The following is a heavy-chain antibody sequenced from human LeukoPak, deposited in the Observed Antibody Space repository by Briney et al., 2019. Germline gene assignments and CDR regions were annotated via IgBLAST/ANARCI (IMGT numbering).Heavy chain of an antibody. CDR2: ISSSGNAI. CDR3: ARSPKDATAP. CDR1: GFTFSNYE. Sequence: GGSLRLSYVTSGFTFSNYEMNWVRQAPGKGLEYVSYISSSGNAIHYADSVKGRFTISRDNAKNSVYLQMSSLRAEDTAVYYCARSPKDATAPWGQGTLVTVSS. V-gene: IGHV3-48*03. J-gene: IGHJ5*02. D-gene: IGHD2-15*01.